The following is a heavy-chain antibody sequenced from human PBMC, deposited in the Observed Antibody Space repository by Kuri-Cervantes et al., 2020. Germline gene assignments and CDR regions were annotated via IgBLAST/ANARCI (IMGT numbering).Heavy chain of an antibody. Sequence: GSLRLSCAVYGGSFSGYYWSWIRQSPGKGLEWIGEINHSGSTNYNPSLKSRVTISVDTSKNQFSLKLSSVTAADTAVYYCARVRLGDYVWGSYPTHMDVWGKGTTVTVSS. J-gene: IGHJ6*03. CDR2: INHSGST. D-gene: IGHD3-16*02. V-gene: IGHV4-34*01. CDR3: ARVRLGDYVWGSYPTHMDV. CDR1: GGSFSGYY.